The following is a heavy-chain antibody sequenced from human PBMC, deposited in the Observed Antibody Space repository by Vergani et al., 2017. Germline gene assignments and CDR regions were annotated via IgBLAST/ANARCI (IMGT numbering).Heavy chain of an antibody. CDR2: IYYSGST. CDR3: ARLGRYSSGCPALG. CDR1: GGSISSSSYY. V-gene: IGHV4-39*01. D-gene: IGHD6-19*01. Sequence: QLQLQESGPGLVKPSETLSLTCTVSGGSISSSSYYWGWIRQPPGKGLEWIGSIYYSGSTYYNPSLKSRVTISVDTSKNQFSLKLSSVTAADTAVYYCARLGRYSSGCPALGRGQGTLVTVSS. J-gene: IGHJ4*02.